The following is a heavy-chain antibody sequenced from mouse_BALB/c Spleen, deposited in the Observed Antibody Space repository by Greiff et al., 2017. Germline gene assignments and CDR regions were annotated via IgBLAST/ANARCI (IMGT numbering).Heavy chain of an antibody. V-gene: IGHV5-15*02. CDR2: ISNLAYSI. J-gene: IGHJ1*01. CDR3: ARREGYFDV. Sequence: EVKVVESGGGLVQPGGSRKLSCAASGFTFSDYGMAWVRQAPGKGPEWVAFISNLAYSIYYADTVTGRFTISRENAKNTLYLEMSSLRSEDTAMYYCARREGYFDVWGAGTTVTVSS. CDR1: GFTFSDYG.